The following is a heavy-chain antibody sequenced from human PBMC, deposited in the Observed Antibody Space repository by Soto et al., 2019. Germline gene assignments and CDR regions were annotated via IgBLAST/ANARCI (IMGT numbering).Heavy chain of an antibody. D-gene: IGHD6-19*01. V-gene: IGHV3-74*01. CDR1: GFTFSNYW. CDR2: ISGDGSSS. Sequence: EVQLMESGGGLLQPGGSLGLSCTASGFTFSNYWMYWVRQGPGKGLVWVSRISGDGSSSNYEDSVKGRFTISRDNAKNTLYLKMNSLRAEDRAVYYGVRGRKGWSGIDYGAQGILVTVS. J-gene: IGHJ4*02. CDR3: VRGRKGWSGIDY.